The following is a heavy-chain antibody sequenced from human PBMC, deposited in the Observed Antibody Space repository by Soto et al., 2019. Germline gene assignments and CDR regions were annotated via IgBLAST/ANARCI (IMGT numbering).Heavy chain of an antibody. CDR2: ITSSSGYI. J-gene: IGHJ6*02. D-gene: IGHD3-3*01. Sequence: GGSLRLSCAASGFTFSSYSMNWVRQAPGKGLEWVSYITSSSGYIYYADSVKGRFTISRDNTKNSLYLQMNSLRAEDTAVYYCEGEGVDYIAIFGVTMICYGLDFWGQGTMVTVSS. V-gene: IGHV3-21*01. CDR3: EGEGVDYIAIFGVTMICYGLDF. CDR1: GFTFSSYS.